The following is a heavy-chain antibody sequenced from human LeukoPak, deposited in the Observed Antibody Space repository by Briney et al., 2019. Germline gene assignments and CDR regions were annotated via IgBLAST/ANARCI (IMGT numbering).Heavy chain of an antibody. D-gene: IGHD5/OR15-5a*01. CDR2: IYSGGST. Sequence: GGSLRLSCAASGFTVSSNYMTWVRQAPGKGLEWVSVIYSGGSTYYADSVKGRFTISRDNSKNTLYLQMNSLRAEDTAVYYCARDSLGMSTLDSWGQGTLVTVSS. V-gene: IGHV3-53*01. CDR1: GFTVSSNY. J-gene: IGHJ4*02. CDR3: ARDSLGMSTLDS.